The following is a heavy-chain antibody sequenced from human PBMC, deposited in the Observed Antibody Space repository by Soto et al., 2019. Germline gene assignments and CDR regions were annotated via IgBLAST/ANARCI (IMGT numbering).Heavy chain of an antibody. V-gene: IGHV3-21*01. J-gene: IGHJ6*02. CDR3: ARGFRNGFNL. Sequence: EVQLVESGGGLVKPGGSLRLSCVASGFTFSGYSIKWVRQAPGKGLEWVSYISGPSIYIYYADSVKGRLTISRDNAKSTVYLQMNSLRAEDTAVYYCARGFRNGFNLWGQGTTVSVSS. CDR2: ISGPSIYI. D-gene: IGHD2-8*01. CDR1: GFTFSGYS.